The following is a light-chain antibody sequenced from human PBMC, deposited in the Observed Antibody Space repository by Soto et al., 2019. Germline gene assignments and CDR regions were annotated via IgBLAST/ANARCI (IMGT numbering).Light chain of an antibody. CDR3: QQSYSTPIT. Sequence: DIQMTQSPSSLSASVGDRVTITCRASQSISSYLNWYQQKPGKAPKLLIYAASNLQSGVPSRFSGRGSGTDFTLTISSLQPEDSATYYCQQSYSTPITFGQGTRLEIK. V-gene: IGKV1-39*01. CDR1: QSISSY. J-gene: IGKJ5*01. CDR2: AAS.